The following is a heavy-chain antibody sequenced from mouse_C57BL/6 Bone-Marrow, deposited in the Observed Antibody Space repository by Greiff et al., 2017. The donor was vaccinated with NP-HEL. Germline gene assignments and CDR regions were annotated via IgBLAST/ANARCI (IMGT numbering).Heavy chain of an antibody. CDR2: IHPNSGST. D-gene: IGHD4-1*01. V-gene: IGHV1-64*01. CDR1: GYTFTSYW. Sequence: QVQLKQPGAELVKPGASVKLSCKASGYTFTSYWMHWVKQRPGQGLEWIGMIHPNSGSTNYNEKFKSKATLTVDKSSSTAYMQLSSLTSEDSAVYYCARELTGPSYFDYWGQGTTLTVSS. CDR3: ARELTGPSYFDY. J-gene: IGHJ2*01.